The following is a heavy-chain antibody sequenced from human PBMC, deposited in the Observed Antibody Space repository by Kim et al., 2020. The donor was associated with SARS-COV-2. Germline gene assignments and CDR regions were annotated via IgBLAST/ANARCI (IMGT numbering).Heavy chain of an antibody. D-gene: IGHD2-8*01. CDR2: ICGGGGST. J-gene: IGHJ4*02. CDR3: AKNWYAWRVHV. CDR1: GFLFGGYA. Sequence: GGSLRLSCTASGFLFGGYALGWVRQAPGKGLEWLAAICGGGGSTYYADSVKGRFTISRDNSKNTLFLQMNSLRGEDTAVYYCAKNWYAWRVHVWGQGTLV. V-gene: IGHV3-23*01.